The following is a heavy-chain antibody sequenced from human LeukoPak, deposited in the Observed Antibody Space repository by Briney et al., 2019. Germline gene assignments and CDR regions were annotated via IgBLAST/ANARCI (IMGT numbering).Heavy chain of an antibody. Sequence: GGSLRLSCAASGFTFSSYAMHWVRQAPGKGLEWVAVISYDGSDKYSADSVKGRFTISRDNSKNTLYLQMNSLRAEDTAVYYCARDVSGSSYYYLDYWGQGTLVTVSS. CDR1: GFTFSSYA. D-gene: IGHD6-13*01. CDR2: ISYDGSDK. V-gene: IGHV3-30*01. CDR3: ARDVSGSSYYYLDY. J-gene: IGHJ4*02.